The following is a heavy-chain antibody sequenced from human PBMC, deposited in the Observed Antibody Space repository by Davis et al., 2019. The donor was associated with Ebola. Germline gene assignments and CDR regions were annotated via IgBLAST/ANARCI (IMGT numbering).Heavy chain of an antibody. CDR1: GGTFSSYA. J-gene: IGHJ4*02. Sequence: SVKVSCKASGGTFSSYAISWVRQAPGQGLEWMGGIIPIFGTANYAQKFQGRVTITADESTSTAYMELSSLRSEDTAVYYCARDLSYGGNSGGLDYWGQGTLVTVSS. CDR3: ARDLSYGGNSGGLDY. CDR2: IIPIFGTA. D-gene: IGHD4-23*01. V-gene: IGHV1-69*13.